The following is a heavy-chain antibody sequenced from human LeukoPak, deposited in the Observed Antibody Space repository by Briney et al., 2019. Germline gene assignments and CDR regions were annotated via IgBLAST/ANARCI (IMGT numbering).Heavy chain of an antibody. Sequence: PGGSLRLSCAASGFTFDDYAMHWVRQAPGKGLEWVSGISWNSGSIGYADSVKGRFTISRDNAKNSPYLQMNSLRAEDTALYYCAKDGDSSGWYGSTDYWGQGTLVTVSS. V-gene: IGHV3-9*01. CDR2: ISWNSGSI. D-gene: IGHD6-19*01. CDR3: AKDGDSSGWYGSTDY. J-gene: IGHJ4*02. CDR1: GFTFDDYA.